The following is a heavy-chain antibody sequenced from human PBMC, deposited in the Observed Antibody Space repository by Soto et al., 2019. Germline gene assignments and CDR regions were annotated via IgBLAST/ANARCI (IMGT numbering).Heavy chain of an antibody. Sequence: PSETLSLTCTVSGGSISSYYWSWIRQPPGKGLEWIGYIYYSGSTNYNPSLKSRVTISVDTSKNQFSLKLSSVTAADTAVYYCARDPGAAAGTNWFDPWGQGTLVTVSS. J-gene: IGHJ5*02. CDR2: IYYSGST. CDR3: ARDPGAAAGTNWFDP. D-gene: IGHD6-13*01. V-gene: IGHV4-59*01. CDR1: GGSISSYY.